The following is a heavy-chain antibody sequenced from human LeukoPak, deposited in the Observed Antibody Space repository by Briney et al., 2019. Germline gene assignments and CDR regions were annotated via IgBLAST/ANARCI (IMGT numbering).Heavy chain of an antibody. J-gene: IGHJ4*02. CDR3: AGTAGYSYGRIDY. V-gene: IGHV1-46*01. Sequence: ASVKVSCKASGYTFISYYIHWVRQAPGQGLEWMGIINPSGGRTSYAQNFQGRVAVTRDTSTSTIYMELSSLTSEDTAVYYCAGTAGYSYGRIDYWGQGTLVTVSS. CDR1: GYTFISYY. D-gene: IGHD5-18*01. CDR2: INPSGGRT.